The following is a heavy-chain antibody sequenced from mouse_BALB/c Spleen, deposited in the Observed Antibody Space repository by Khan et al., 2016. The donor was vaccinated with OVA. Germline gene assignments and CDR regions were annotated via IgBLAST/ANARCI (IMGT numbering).Heavy chain of an antibody. Sequence: QVQLKESGAELAKPGASVKMSCKASGYTFINYWILWVKQRPGQGLEWIGYINPSTGYTEYNQTFKDKATLTADKSSSTAYMQLSSLTSEDSAVYYCARRGLRWELDYWGQGTTLTVSS. CDR3: ARRGLRWELDY. V-gene: IGHV1-7*01. CDR1: GYTFINYW. CDR2: INPSTGYT. D-gene: IGHD1-1*01. J-gene: IGHJ2*01.